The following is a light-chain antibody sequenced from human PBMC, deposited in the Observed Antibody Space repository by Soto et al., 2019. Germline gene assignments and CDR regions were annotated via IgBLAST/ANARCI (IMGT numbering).Light chain of an antibody. CDR3: AAWDDSLNGFFV. Sequence: QSVLTQPPSASGTPGQRVTISCSGTTSTIGSNTVNWYQHLPGTAPKLLIYNNNQRPSGVPDRISGSKSGTSASLAIGGLQSEDEAHYYCAAWDDSLNGFFVFGTGTKVTVL. V-gene: IGLV1-44*01. CDR2: NNN. CDR1: TSTIGSNT. J-gene: IGLJ1*01.